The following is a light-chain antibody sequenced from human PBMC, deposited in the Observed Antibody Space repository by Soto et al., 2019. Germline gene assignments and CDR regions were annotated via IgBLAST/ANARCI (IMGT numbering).Light chain of an antibody. V-gene: IGKV1-12*01. CDR1: QGIGTW. Sequence: DIQMNQSPSSVSASVGDRVTIACRASQGIGTWLAWYQQKPVKAPKLLIYSASTLQSVVTSRFSGSGSGTDFTLTSSSLQPDDFATYYCQQAAGTFGPGTKVDIK. CDR2: SAS. J-gene: IGKJ3*01. CDR3: QQAAGT.